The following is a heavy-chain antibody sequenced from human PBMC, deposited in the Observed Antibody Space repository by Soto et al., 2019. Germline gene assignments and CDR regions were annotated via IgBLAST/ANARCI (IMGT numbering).Heavy chain of an antibody. D-gene: IGHD6-19*01. J-gene: IGHJ4*02. CDR1: GFTFSSYG. Sequence: QVQLVESGGGVVQPGRSLRLSCAASGFTFSSYGMHWVRQAPGKGLEWVAVIWYDGSNKYYADSVKGRFTISGDNSKNTLYLQMNSLRAEDTAVYYCARDPGYSSGTPSNYWGQGTLVTVSS. CDR3: ARDPGYSSGTPSNY. CDR2: IWYDGSNK. V-gene: IGHV3-33*01.